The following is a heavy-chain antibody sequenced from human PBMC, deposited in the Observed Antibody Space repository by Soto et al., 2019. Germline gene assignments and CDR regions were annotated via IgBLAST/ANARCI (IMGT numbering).Heavy chain of an antibody. CDR1: GFTFSSYA. J-gene: IGHJ4*02. CDR2: ISGSGGST. V-gene: IGHV3-23*01. Sequence: HPGGSLRLSCAASGFTFSSYAMSWVRQAPGKGLEWVSAISGSGGSTYYADSVKGRFTISRDNSKNTLYLQMNSLRAEDTAVYYCAKSTPTGPRGSYLPDYWGQGTLVTVSS. CDR3: AKSTPTGPRGSYLPDY. D-gene: IGHD1-26*01.